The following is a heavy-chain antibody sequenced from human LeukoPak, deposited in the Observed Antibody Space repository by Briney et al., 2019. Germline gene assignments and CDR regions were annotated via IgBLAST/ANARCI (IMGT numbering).Heavy chain of an antibody. J-gene: IGHJ5*02. CDR1: GFTFSSYE. CDR3: ARDSSGYSSGPFDP. V-gene: IGHV3-48*03. Sequence: GGSLRLSCAASGFTFSSYEMNWVRQAPGKGLEWVSYISSSGSTIYYADSVKGRFTISRDNAKNSLYLQMNSLRAEDTAVYYCARDSSGYSSGPFDPWGQGTLVTVSS. CDR2: ISSSGSTI. D-gene: IGHD6-25*01.